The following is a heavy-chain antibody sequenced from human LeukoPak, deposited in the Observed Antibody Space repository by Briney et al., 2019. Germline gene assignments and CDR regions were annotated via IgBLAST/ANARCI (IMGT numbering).Heavy chain of an antibody. CDR2: IYYSGST. J-gene: IGHJ4*02. Sequence: SETLCLTCTVSGGSMSSYYWSWIRQPPGKGLERIGYIYYSGSTNYNPSLKSRVTISVDTSKNQFSLKLSSVTAADTAVYYCARGFNIGYYDILTGYYGDYFDYWGQGTLVTVSS. V-gene: IGHV4-59*01. CDR1: GGSMSSYY. CDR3: ARGFNIGYYDILTGYYGDYFDY. D-gene: IGHD3-9*01.